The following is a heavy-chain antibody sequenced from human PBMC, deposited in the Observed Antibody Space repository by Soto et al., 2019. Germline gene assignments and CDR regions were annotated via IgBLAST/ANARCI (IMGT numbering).Heavy chain of an antibody. CDR1: GDTFTDYD. J-gene: IGHJ4*02. Sequence: QVQLVQSGADVKNPGASVKVSCKASGDTFTDYDINWVRQATGQGLEWMGWMNPNSGNTGYAEKFRDRVTMTWDTSTTTAYLELSSLRSEDTAXXXXXXXXXXXXXXXXXXXXXXGQGTLVTVSS. V-gene: IGHV1-8*01. CDR3: XXXXXXXXXXXXXXXXX. CDR2: MNPNSGNT.